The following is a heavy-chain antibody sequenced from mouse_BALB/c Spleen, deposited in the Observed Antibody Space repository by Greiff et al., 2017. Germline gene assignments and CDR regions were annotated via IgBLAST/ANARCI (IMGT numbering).Heavy chain of an antibody. CDR3: ARGLRATGVVFDY. D-gene: IGHD1-1*01. J-gene: IGHJ2*01. CDR2: IYPGGGYT. V-gene: IGHV1-63*02. Sequence: VKLMESGAELVRPGTSVKISCKASGYTFTNYWLGWVKQRPGHGLEWIGDIYPGGGYTNYNEKFKGKATLTADTSSSTAYMQLSSLTSEDSAVYFCARGLRATGVVFDYWGQGTTLTVSS. CDR1: GYTFTNYW.